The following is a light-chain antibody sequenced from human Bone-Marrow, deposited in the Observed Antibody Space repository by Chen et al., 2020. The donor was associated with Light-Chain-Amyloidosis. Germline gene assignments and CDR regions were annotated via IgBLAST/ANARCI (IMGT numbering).Light chain of an antibody. CDR2: NDS. CDR1: GLQKQY. Sequence: SYELTPPPSVSVSPGQSARISCSGDGLQKQYAYWYQQKPGQAQVLVIYNDSERPSGIPERFSGSSSGTTVTLTISGVQAEEEADYYCQAADTTDTLYVLFGGGTKLTVL. V-gene: IGLV3-25*02. J-gene: IGLJ3*02. CDR3: QAADTTDTLYVL.